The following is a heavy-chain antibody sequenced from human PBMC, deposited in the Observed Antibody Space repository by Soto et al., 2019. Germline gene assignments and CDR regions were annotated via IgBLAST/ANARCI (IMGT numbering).Heavy chain of an antibody. Sequence: GGSLRLSCTASGFTFGDYAMSWFRQAPGKGLEWVGFIRSKAYGGTTEYAASVKGRFTISRDDSKSIAYLQMNSLKTEDTAVYYCTRVEWLGPFYYYYMDVWGKGTTVTVSS. CDR2: IRSKAYGGTT. D-gene: IGHD6-19*01. J-gene: IGHJ6*03. V-gene: IGHV3-49*03. CDR3: TRVEWLGPFYYYYMDV. CDR1: GFTFGDYA.